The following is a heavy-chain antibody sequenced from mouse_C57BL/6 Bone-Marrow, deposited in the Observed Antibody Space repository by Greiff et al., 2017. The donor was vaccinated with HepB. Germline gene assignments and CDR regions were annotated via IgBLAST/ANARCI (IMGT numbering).Heavy chain of an antibody. Sequence: QVQLQQPGAELVKPGASVKLSCKASGYTFTSYWMHWVKQRPGQGLEWIGMIHPNSGSTNYNEKFKSKATLTVDKSSSTAYMQLSSLTSEDSAVYYCARYYYGSSSVYIDGWGTGTTVTVSS. V-gene: IGHV1-64*01. CDR2: IHPNSGST. J-gene: IGHJ1*03. CDR1: GYTFTSYW. CDR3: ARYYYGSSSVYIDG. D-gene: IGHD1-1*01.